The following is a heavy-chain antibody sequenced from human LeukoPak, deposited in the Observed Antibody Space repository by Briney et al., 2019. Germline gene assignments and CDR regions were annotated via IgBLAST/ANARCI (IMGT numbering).Heavy chain of an antibody. V-gene: IGHV3-20*04. Sequence: PGGSLRLSCATSGFTFDDYGMSWVRHAPGKGLEWVSGIKWNGGSTGYADSVKGRFNISRDTAKNALYLQMNSLRAEDTALYYCASGVVAANYFDYWGQGTLVTVSS. J-gene: IGHJ4*02. CDR3: ASGVVAANYFDY. CDR2: IKWNGGST. CDR1: GFTFDDYG. D-gene: IGHD2-15*01.